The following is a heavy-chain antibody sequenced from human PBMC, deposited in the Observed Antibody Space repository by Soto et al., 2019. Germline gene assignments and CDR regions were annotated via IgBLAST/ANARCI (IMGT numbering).Heavy chain of an antibody. CDR3: ASTMVRGVRWVY. CDR1: GGSISSGDYY. D-gene: IGHD3-10*01. CDR2: INHSGST. Sequence: SETLSLTCTVSGGSISSGDYYWSWIRQPPGKGLEWIGEINHSGSTNYNPSLKRRVTISVDTSKNQFSLKLSSLTAADTAVYYCASTMVRGVRWVYWGQGTLVTVSS. V-gene: IGHV4-39*07. J-gene: IGHJ4*02.